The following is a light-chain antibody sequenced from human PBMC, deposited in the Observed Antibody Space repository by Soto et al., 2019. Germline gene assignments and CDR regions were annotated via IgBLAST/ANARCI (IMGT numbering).Light chain of an antibody. CDR2: DAS. J-gene: IGKJ1*01. Sequence: DFQMTQSPSTLSASVGDRVTITCRASQNINNWVAWYQQKPGKAPKFLIYDASTLQRGVSSRFSGSGFGTEFSLTINSLQPDDSGSYYCQYTRTFGQGTNVDIK. CDR1: QNINNW. CDR3: QYTRT. V-gene: IGKV1-5*01.